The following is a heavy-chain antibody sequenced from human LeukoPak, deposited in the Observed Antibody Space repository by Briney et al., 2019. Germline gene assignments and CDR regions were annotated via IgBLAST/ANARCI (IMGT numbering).Heavy chain of an antibody. CDR1: GYTFTAYY. D-gene: IGHD3-10*01. Sequence: ASVKVSCKASGYTFTAYYMHWVRQAPGQGPEWMGWIDPNSGGTKYALKFQGRVTMTRDTSINTAYMELSRLRSDDTAVYFSTRGPSSGAFDLWGQGALVTVSS. J-gene: IGHJ4*02. CDR3: TRGPSSGAFDL. CDR2: IDPNSGGT. V-gene: IGHV1-2*02.